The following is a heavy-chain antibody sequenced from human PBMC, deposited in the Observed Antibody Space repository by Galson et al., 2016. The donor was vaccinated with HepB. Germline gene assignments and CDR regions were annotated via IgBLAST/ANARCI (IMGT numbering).Heavy chain of an antibody. J-gene: IGHJ4*02. CDR3: VSPYVWWSFWNDY. Sequence: SETLSLTCTVPGGSFRSTYYYWGWIRQPPGKGLEWIGSFDYSGSTFYNPSLKSRVTISVDTSKNQFSLKLSSVTAADTAVYYCVSPYVWWSFWNDYWGQGTLVTVSS. CDR1: GGSFRSTYYY. D-gene: IGHD3-16*01. V-gene: IGHV4-39*01. CDR2: FDYSGST.